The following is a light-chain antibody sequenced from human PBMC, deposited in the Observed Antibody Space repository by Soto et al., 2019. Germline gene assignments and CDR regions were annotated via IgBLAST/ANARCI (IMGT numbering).Light chain of an antibody. Sequence: QSVLTQPPSMSAAPGQKVTISCSGSSSNIGTNHVSWYQQFPGKAPKPLIYDNSERPSGIPDRFSASKSGASATLGITGLQTGDEADYYCATWDDSLSAWVFGGGTQLTV. CDR1: SSNIGTNH. V-gene: IGLV1-51*01. CDR3: ATWDDSLSAWV. J-gene: IGLJ3*02. CDR2: DNS.